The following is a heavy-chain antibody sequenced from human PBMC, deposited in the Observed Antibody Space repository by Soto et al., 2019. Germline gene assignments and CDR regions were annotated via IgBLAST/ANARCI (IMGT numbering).Heavy chain of an antibody. CDR3: ARAYYDFWASYHYGMDV. Sequence: QLQLQESGSGLVKPSQTLSLTCAVSGVSISSDGYSWSWIRQPPGKGLEWIGFIYQSGSTYYNPSLKSRGTMSVDRSKTQFSLKLTSVPAADTAVYYWARAYYDFWASYHYGMDVWGQGTTVTVSS. CDR2: IYQSGST. D-gene: IGHD3-3*01. J-gene: IGHJ6*02. V-gene: IGHV4-30-2*01. CDR1: GVSISSDGYS.